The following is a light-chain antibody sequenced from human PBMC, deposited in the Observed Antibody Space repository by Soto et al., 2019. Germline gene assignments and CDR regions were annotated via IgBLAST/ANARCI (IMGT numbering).Light chain of an antibody. CDR2: DVS. V-gene: IGLV2-11*01. CDR1: SSDVGGYNY. Sequence: QSVLTQPRSVSGSPGQSVTISCTGTSSDVGGYNYVSWYQQHPGKAPKLMIYDVSKRPSGVPDRFSGSKSGNTASLTISGLQAEDEADYHGCSYAGSYYVFGTGTKVTVL. J-gene: IGLJ1*01. CDR3: CSYAGSYYV.